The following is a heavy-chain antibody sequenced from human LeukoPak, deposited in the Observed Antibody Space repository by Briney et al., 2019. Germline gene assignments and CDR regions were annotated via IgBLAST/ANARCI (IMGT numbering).Heavy chain of an antibody. D-gene: IGHD4-11*01. CDR3: AREMTTVSLVYYYYYMDV. V-gene: IGHV4-38-2*02. J-gene: IGHJ6*03. Sequence: PSETLSLTCAVSGYSISSGYYWGWIRQPPGKGLEWIGSIYHSGSTYYNPSLKSRVTISVDTSKNQFSLKLSSVTAADTAVYYCAREMTTVSLVYYYYYMDVWGKGTTVTVSS. CDR1: GYSISSGYY. CDR2: IYHSGST.